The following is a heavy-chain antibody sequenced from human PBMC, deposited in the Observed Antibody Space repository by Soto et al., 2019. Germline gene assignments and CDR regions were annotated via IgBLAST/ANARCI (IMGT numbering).Heavy chain of an antibody. J-gene: IGHJ6*02. D-gene: IGHD5-18*01. CDR2: ISYDGSNK. Sequence: PGGSLRLSCAASGFTFSSYAMHWVRQAPGKGLEWVAVISYDGSNKYYADSVKGRFTISRDNSKNTLYLQMNSLRAEDTAVYYCARGDTAMVEDYYYYSMDVWGQGTTVTVSS. CDR3: ARGDTAMVEDYYYYSMDV. V-gene: IGHV3-30-3*01. CDR1: GFTFSSYA.